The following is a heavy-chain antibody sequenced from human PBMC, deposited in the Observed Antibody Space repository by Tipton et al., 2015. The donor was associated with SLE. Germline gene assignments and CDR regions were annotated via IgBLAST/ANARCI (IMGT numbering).Heavy chain of an antibody. V-gene: IGHV3-23*03. CDR2: IYSGGSST. Sequence: SLRLSCAASGFTFSSYAMSWVRQAPGKGLEWVSVIYSGGSSTYYADSVKGRFIISRDNSKNTLYLQMNSLRAEDTAVYYCASGQRLPRAHAFDIWGQGTMVTVSS. J-gene: IGHJ3*02. CDR1: GFTFSSYA. D-gene: IGHD6-25*01. CDR3: ASGQRLPRAHAFDI.